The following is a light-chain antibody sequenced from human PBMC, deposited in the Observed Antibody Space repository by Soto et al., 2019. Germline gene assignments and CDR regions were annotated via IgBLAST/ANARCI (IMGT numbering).Light chain of an antibody. Sequence: DIQMTQSPSTVSASVGDGVTITCRASQSISTWLAWYQQKPGKAPKLLIYDASTLESGVPSGFSGSGSGTEFTLTISSLQPDDFATYYCQQYENLPTFGQGTRLEIK. J-gene: IGKJ5*01. CDR2: DAS. CDR1: QSISTW. V-gene: IGKV1-5*01. CDR3: QQYENLPT.